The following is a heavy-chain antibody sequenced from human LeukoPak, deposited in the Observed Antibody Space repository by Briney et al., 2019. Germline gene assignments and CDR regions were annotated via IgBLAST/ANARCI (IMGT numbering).Heavy chain of an antibody. CDR3: ARDGYYYYMDV. CDR2: IYYSGST. CDR1: GGSISSSSYY. V-gene: IGHV4-39*07. Sequence: SETLSLTCTVSGGSISSSSYYWGWIRQPPGKGLEWIGSIYYSGSTYYNPSLKSRVTISVDTSKNQFSLKLSSVTAADTAVYCCARDGYYYYMDVWGKGTTVTVSS. J-gene: IGHJ6*03.